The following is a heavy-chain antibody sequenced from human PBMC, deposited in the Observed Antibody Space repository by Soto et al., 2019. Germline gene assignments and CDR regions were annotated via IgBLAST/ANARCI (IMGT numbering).Heavy chain of an antibody. Sequence: SVKVSCKASGGTFSSYAISWVRQAPGQGLEWMGGIIPIFGTANYAQKFQGRVTITADESTSTAYMELSSLRSEDTAVYYCARDYAPSLGRFLELYGMDVWGQGATVTVSS. CDR1: GGTFSSYA. CDR2: IIPIFGTA. D-gene: IGHD3-3*01. V-gene: IGHV1-69*13. J-gene: IGHJ6*02. CDR3: ARDYAPSLGRFLELYGMDV.